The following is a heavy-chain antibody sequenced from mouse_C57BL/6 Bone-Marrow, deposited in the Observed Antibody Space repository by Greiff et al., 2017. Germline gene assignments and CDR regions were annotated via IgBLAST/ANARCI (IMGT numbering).Heavy chain of an antibody. V-gene: IGHV1-5*01. CDR1: GYTFTSYW. D-gene: IGHD3-2*02. J-gene: IGHJ2*01. CDR3: TRDSSGPNYFDY. Sequence: SGTVLARPGASVKMSCKTSGYTFTSYWMHWVKQRPGQGLEWIGAIYPGNSDTSYNQKFKGKAKLTAVTSASTAYMELSSLTTEDSAVYYCTRDSSGPNYFDYWGQGTTLTVSS. CDR2: IYPGNSDT.